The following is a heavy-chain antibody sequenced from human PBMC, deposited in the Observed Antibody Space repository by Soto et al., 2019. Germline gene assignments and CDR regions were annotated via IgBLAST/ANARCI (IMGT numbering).Heavy chain of an antibody. V-gene: IGHV3-30-3*01. J-gene: IGHJ3*02. CDR2: ISYDGSNK. CDR3: ERVYMVRGVIDAFDI. CDR1: GFTFSSYA. Sequence: GGSLRLSCAASGFTFSSYAMHWVRQAPGKGLEWVAVISYDGSNKYYADSVKGRFTISRDNSKNTLYLQMNSLRAEGTAVYYCERVYMVRGVIDAFDISGQGPIVTV. D-gene: IGHD3-10*01.